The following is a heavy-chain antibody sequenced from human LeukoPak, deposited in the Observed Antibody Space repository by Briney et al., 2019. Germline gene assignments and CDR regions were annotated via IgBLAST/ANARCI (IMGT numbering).Heavy chain of an antibody. CDR1: GYSFTSYW. V-gene: IGHV5-51*01. Sequence: GESLKISCKGSGYSFTSYWIGWVRQMPGKGLEWMGIIYPGDSDTRYSPSFQGQVTISADKSISTAYLQWSSLKASDTAMYYCARHGAARRGGYYYMDVWGKGTTVTASS. CDR2: IYPGDSDT. CDR3: ARHGAARRGGYYYMDV. D-gene: IGHD6-6*01. J-gene: IGHJ6*03.